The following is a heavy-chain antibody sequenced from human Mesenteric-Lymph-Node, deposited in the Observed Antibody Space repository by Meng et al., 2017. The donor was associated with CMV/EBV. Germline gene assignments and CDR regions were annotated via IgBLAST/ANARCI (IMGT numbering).Heavy chain of an antibody. CDR1: GGSISSYY. V-gene: IGHV4-59*05. CDR2: IYYSGST. Sequence: GSLRLSCTVSGGSISSYYWSWIRQPPGKGLEWIGSIYYSGSTYYNPSLKSRVTISVDTSKNQFSLKLSSVTAADTAVYYCANLARAYGMDVWGQGTTVTVSS. J-gene: IGHJ6*02. CDR3: ANLARAYGMDV.